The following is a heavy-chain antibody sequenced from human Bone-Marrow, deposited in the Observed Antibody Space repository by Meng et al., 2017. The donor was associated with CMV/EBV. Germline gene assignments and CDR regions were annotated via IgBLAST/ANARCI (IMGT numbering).Heavy chain of an antibody. V-gene: IGHV3-30-3*01. CDR3: ARSDSSGPGGDY. J-gene: IGHJ4*02. Sequence: GESLKISCAASGFTFSSYAMHWVRQAPGKGLEWVAVISYDGSNKYYADSVKGRFTISRDNSKNTLYLQMNSLRAEDTAVYYCARSDSSGPGGDYWGQGTLVTVSS. CDR1: GFTFSSYA. D-gene: IGHD3-22*01. CDR2: ISYDGSNK.